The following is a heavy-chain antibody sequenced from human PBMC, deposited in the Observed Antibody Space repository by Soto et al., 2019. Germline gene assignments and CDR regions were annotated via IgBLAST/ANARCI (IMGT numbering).Heavy chain of an antibody. J-gene: IGHJ4*02. CDR2: ISGSGGST. CDR1: GFTFSSYA. V-gene: IGHV3-23*01. D-gene: IGHD2-2*01. CDR3: AKGAPGDIVVVPAPFDY. Sequence: GGSLRLSCAASGFTFSSYAMSWVRQAPGKGLEWVSAISGSGGSTYYADSVKGRFTISRDNSKNTLYLQMNSLRAEDTAVYYCAKGAPGDIVVVPAPFDYWGQGTLVTVSS.